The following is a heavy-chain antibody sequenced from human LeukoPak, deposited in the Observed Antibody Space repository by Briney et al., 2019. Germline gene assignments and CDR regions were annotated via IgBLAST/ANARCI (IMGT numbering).Heavy chain of an antibody. CDR1: GGSISSYY. CDR3: ARRSRNYGAYYYYMDV. Sequence: PSETLSLTCTVSGGSISSYYWSWIRQPPGKGLEWIGYIYTSGSTNYNPSLKSRVTISVGTSKNQFSLKLSSVTAADTAVYYCARRSRNYGAYYYYMDVWGKGTTVTVSS. CDR2: IYTSGST. D-gene: IGHD4-11*01. J-gene: IGHJ6*03. V-gene: IGHV4-4*09.